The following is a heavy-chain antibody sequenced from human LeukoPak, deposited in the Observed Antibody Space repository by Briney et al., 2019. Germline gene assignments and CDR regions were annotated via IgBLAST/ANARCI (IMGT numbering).Heavy chain of an antibody. CDR2: IYQGGSVK. J-gene: IGHJ1*01. V-gene: IGHV3-7*01. D-gene: IGHD5-12*01. CDR1: GFSFRDFW. CDR3: ARFGYSGWNLED. Sequence: GGSLRLSCAASGFSFRDFWMTWVRQAPGKGLEWVANIYQGGSVKYYVDSVRGRFTISRDDAESSLYLQMNSLRDEDTAVYYCARFGYSGWNLEDWGQCSLVTVSS.